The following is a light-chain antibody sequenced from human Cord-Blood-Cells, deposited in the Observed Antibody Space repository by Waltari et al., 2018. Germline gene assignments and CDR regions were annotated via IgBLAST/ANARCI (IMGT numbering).Light chain of an antibody. CDR2: DVS. CDR3: SSYTSSSTLV. J-gene: IGLJ1*01. Sequence: QSDLTHPASVSGSPGQPITISCTGTRGDVCGYTNVSWYQQHHSKAPKLMIYDVSNRPSGVSNRFSGSKSGNTASLTISGLQAEDESDYYCSSYTSSSTLVFGTGTKVTVL. V-gene: IGLV2-14*01. CDR1: RGDVCGYTN.